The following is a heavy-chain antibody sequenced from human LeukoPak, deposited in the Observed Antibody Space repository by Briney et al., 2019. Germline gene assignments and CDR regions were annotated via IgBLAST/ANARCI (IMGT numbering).Heavy chain of an antibody. CDR2: ISYDGSNK. V-gene: IGHV3-30-3*01. CDR1: GFTFSSYT. D-gene: IGHD3-10*01. CDR3: ARGLHYYYYGMDV. Sequence: AGGSLRLSCAASGFTFSSYTMHWVRQAPGKGLEWVAVISYDGSNKYYADSVKGRFTIPRDNSKNTLYLQMNSLRAEDTAVYYCARGLHYYYYGMDVWGQGTTVTVSS. J-gene: IGHJ6*02.